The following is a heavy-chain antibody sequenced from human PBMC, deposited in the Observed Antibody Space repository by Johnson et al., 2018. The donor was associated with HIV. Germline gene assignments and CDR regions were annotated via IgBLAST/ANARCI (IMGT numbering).Heavy chain of an antibody. CDR3: ARFASSTRTTGGDAFDI. Sequence: QVQLVESGGGVVQPGRSLRLSCAASGFTFSTYGMHWVRQAPGMGLEWVALIWYDGTNKYYADSVKGRFTISRDNSKNTLYLQMNSLRAEDTAVSYCARFASSTRTTGGDAFDIWGQGTMVTVSS. D-gene: IGHD4-11*01. CDR1: GFTFSTYG. J-gene: IGHJ3*02. CDR2: IWYDGTNK. V-gene: IGHV3-33*01.